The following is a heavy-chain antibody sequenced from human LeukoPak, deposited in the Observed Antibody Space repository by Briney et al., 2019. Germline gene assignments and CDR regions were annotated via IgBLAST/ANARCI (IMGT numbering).Heavy chain of an antibody. J-gene: IGHJ4*02. Sequence: ASVKVSCKASGYTFTSYGISWVRQAPGQGLEWMGWISAYNGNTNYAQKPQGRVTMTTDTSTSTAYMELRSLRSDDTAVYYCARDIYSVTIFGVVIIQDYWGQGTLVTVSS. CDR2: ISAYNGNT. V-gene: IGHV1-18*01. CDR1: GYTFTSYG. CDR3: ARDIYSVTIFGVVIIQDY. D-gene: IGHD3-3*01.